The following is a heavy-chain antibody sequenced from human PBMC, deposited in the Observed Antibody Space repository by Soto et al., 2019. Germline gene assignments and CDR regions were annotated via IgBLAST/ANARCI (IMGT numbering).Heavy chain of an antibody. D-gene: IGHD2-8*01. J-gene: IGHJ4*02. CDR1: GRTFRIHG. CDR2: INSNAVTT. Sequence: PKGAVRVSCAASGRTFRIHGMSWVRQAPGKGPEWISTINSNAVTTHYADSVKGRFTISRDNSRNTLDLHMGSLRAEDTATYYCVAWVSAHFDFWGQGTLVTVSS. V-gene: IGHV3-23*01. CDR3: VAWVSAHFDF.